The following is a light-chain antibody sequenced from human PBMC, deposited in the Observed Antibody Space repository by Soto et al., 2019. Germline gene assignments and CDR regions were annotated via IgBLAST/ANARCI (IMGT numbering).Light chain of an antibody. CDR1: NSDIGSYNF. Sequence: QSALAQPASVSGFPGQSITISCSGTNSDIGSYNFVSWFQKHPGKAPKLIMYDVNKWPAGRSRRFSGSKSGNTASLTISGLQAEDEADYYCSSYTSTSTRVFGTGTKVTVL. V-gene: IGLV2-14*02. CDR3: SSYTSTSTRV. J-gene: IGLJ1*01. CDR2: DVN.